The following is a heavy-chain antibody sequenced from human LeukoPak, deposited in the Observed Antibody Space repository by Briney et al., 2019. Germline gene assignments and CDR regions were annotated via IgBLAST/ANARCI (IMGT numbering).Heavy chain of an antibody. CDR1: GYTFSSYS. Sequence: GASVKVSCRTSGYTFSSYSMHWVRQAPGQGLEWMGVINPSGGSTSYAQKFQGRVTMTRDTSTSTVYMELSSLRSEDTAVYYCARDSRDVVVITAYEVWFDPWGQGTLVTVSS. D-gene: IGHD2-15*01. CDR3: ARDSRDVVVITAYEVWFDP. J-gene: IGHJ5*02. CDR2: INPSGGST. V-gene: IGHV1-46*01.